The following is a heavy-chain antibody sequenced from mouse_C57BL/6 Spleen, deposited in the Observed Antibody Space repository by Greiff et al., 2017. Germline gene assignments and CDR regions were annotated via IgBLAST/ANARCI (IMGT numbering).Heavy chain of an antibody. CDR1: GYSFTGYY. D-gene: IGHD4-1*01. V-gene: IGHV1-42*01. CDR3: ARRTGRYFDY. Sequence: VQLQQSGPELVKPGASVKISCKASGYSFTGYYMNWVKQSPEKSLEWIGEINPSTGGTTYNQKFKAKATLTVDKSSSTAYMQLKSLTSEDSAVYYCARRTGRYFDYWGQGTTLTVSS. J-gene: IGHJ2*01. CDR2: INPSTGGT.